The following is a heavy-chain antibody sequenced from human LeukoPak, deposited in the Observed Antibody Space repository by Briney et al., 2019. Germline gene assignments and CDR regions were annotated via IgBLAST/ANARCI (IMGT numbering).Heavy chain of an antibody. J-gene: IGHJ6*03. D-gene: IGHD2-2*01. V-gene: IGHV4-39*01. CDR3: ARPAAMGYYYYYMDV. CDR2: IYYSGNT. CDR1: GGSISGSSYY. Sequence: SETLSLTCTVSGGSISGSSYYWGWIRQPPGKGLEWIGSIYYSGNTFYTPSLKSRVTISVDTSKNQFSLKLNSLTAADTAVYFCARPAAMGYYYYYMDVWGKGTTVTVSS.